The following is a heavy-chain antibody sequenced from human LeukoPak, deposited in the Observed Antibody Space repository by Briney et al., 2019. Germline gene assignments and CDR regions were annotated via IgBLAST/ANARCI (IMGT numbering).Heavy chain of an antibody. CDR2: IDFSGST. J-gene: IGHJ6*03. CDR1: GGSVSTGGYY. CDR3: ARAFSRPGYYYYYYMDV. V-gene: IGHV4-31*03. D-gene: IGHD6-6*01. Sequence: SETLSLTCSVSGGSVSTGGYYWTWIRQHPGKGLEWIGYIDFSGSTSNNPSLKSRVSISIDTSKNQFSLKLSSVTAADTAVYYCARAFSRPGYYYYYYMDVWGKGTTVTVSS.